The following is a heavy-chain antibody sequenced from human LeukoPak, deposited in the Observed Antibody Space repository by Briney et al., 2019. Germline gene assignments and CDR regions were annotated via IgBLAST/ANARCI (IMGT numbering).Heavy chain of an antibody. CDR2: INHSGST. V-gene: IGHV4-34*01. D-gene: IGHD4-17*01. CDR3: AIGFATGPTVTHDY. J-gene: IGHJ4*02. CDR1: GGSFSGYY. Sequence: SETLSLTCAVYGGSFSGYYWSWIRQPPGKGLEWIGEINHSGSTNYNPSLKSRVTISVDTSKNQFSLKLSSVTAADTAVYYCAIGFATGPTVTHDYWGQGTLVTVSS.